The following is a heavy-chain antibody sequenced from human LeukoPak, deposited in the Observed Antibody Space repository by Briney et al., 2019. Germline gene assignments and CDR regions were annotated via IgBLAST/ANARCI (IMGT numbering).Heavy chain of an antibody. CDR2: INDSGRT. Sequence: SETLSLTCAVYGGSFSNYYWSWIRQPPGRGLEWIGEINDSGRTDYNPSLMSRVTVSVDTSKNQFSLRLTSVTATDTAVYYCARRWNYGRNYYIDVWGNGATVSVSS. V-gene: IGHV4-34*01. CDR1: GGSFSNYY. D-gene: IGHD1-7*01. CDR3: ARRWNYGRNYYIDV. J-gene: IGHJ6*03.